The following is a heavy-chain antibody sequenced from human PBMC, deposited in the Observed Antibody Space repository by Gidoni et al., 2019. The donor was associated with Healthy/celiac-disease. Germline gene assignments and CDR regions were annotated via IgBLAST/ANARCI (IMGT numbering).Heavy chain of an antibody. CDR1: GFPFSSYW. Sequence: EVQLVESGGGLVQPGGSLRLSCAASGFPFSSYWMHWVRQAPGKGLVWVSRINSDGSSTSYADSVKGRFTISRDNAKNTLYLQMNSLRAEDTAVYYCARAYSGYDFNYYYMDVWGKGTTVTVSS. CDR2: INSDGSST. D-gene: IGHD5-12*01. CDR3: ARAYSGYDFNYYYMDV. V-gene: IGHV3-74*01. J-gene: IGHJ6*03.